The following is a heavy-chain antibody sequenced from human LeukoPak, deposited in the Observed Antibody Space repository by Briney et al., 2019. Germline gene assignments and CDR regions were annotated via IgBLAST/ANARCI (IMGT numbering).Heavy chain of an antibody. Sequence: PSETLSLTCAVYGGSFSGYYWSWIRQPPGKGLEWIGEINHSGSTNYNPSLKSRVTISVDTSKNQFSLKLSSETAADTAVYYCARGNPPRYCSGGSCYSKMNWFDPWGQGTLVTVSS. CDR1: GGSFSGYY. J-gene: IGHJ5*02. V-gene: IGHV4-34*01. CDR3: ARGNPPRYCSGGSCYSKMNWFDP. CDR2: INHSGST. D-gene: IGHD2-15*01.